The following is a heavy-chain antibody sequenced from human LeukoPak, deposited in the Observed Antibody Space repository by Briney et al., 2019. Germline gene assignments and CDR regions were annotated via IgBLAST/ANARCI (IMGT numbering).Heavy chain of an antibody. CDR2: INPNSGGI. V-gene: IGHV1-2*06. CDR3: ANLGDSSGYYRDFDY. D-gene: IGHD3-22*01. Sequence: ASLKVSCKASGYTFTGYYMRWVPQAPGQGLEWMGRINPNSGGINYAQQSQGRVTMTRDTSISTAYMELSRLRSDDTAVYYCANLGDSSGYYRDFDYWGQGTLVTVSS. J-gene: IGHJ4*02. CDR1: GYTFTGYY.